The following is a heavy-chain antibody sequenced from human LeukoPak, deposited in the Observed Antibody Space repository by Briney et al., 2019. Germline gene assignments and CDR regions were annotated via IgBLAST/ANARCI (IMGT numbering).Heavy chain of an antibody. CDR2: IYYSGST. CDR3: ARTAMGQSYVDY. CDR1: GGSVSSGSYY. Sequence: SETLSLTCTVSGGSVSSGSYYWSWIRQPPGKGLEWIGYIYYSGSTNYNPSLKSRVTISVDTSKNQFSLKLSSVTAADTAVYYCARTAMGQSYVDYWGQGTLVTVSS. D-gene: IGHD5-18*01. J-gene: IGHJ4*02. V-gene: IGHV4-61*01.